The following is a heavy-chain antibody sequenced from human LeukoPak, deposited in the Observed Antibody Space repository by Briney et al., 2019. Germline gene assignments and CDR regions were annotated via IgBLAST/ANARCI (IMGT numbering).Heavy chain of an antibody. J-gene: IGHJ3*02. V-gene: IGHV3-30-3*01. Sequence: GRSLRLSCAASGFSFSSYAMHWVRQAPGKGLEWVAVISFDGSNKYYADSVKGRFTISRDNSKNTLYLQMNSLRAEDTAVYYRARADVVVGYSSSPSDDAFDIWGQGTMVTVSS. CDR2: ISFDGSNK. CDR3: ARADVVVGYSSSPSDDAFDI. D-gene: IGHD6-13*01. CDR1: GFSFSSYA.